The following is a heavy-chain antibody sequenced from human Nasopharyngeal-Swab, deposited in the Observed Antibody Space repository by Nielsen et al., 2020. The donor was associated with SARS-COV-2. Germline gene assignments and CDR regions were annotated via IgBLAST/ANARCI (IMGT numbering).Heavy chain of an antibody. V-gene: IGHV4-59*01. J-gene: IGHJ4*02. Sequence: SETLSLTCTVSGASISDYYWSWIRQPPGKGLEWIGYIYYSGTTNYNPSLKSRVTISVDTSKTQFSLKLSSVTAADTAVYYCARVSADFWSGYYLYYFDYWGQGTLVTVSS. CDR2: IYYSGTT. CDR1: GASISDYY. CDR3: ARVSADFWSGYYLYYFDY. D-gene: IGHD3-3*01.